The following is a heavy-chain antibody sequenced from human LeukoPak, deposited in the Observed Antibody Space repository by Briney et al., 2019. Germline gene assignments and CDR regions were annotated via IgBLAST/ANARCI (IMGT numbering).Heavy chain of an antibody. J-gene: IGHJ4*02. CDR2: IKSKTDVGTT. Sequence: WVRQAPGKGLEWVGRIKSKTDVGTTDYAAPVKGRFTISRDDSKNTLYLQMNSRKTEDTAVYYCTTDLRGYSYGQGDYWGQGTLVTVSS. CDR3: TTDLRGYSYGQGDY. D-gene: IGHD5-18*01. V-gene: IGHV3-15*01.